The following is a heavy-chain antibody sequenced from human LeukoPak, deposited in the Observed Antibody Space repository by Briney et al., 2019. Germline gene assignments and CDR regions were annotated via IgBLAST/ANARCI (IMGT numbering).Heavy chain of an antibody. Sequence: GGSLRLSCAASGLTFSDYYMLWIDQAPAKGLEWVSYITNSVSTIYYADSVKGRFNISRDNAKNSLYLQMNSLNDGDTAGYYCARGAYSTIDLWGQGTLVTVSS. CDR3: ARGAYSTIDL. CDR2: ITNSVSTI. V-gene: IGHV3-11*04. D-gene: IGHD4-11*01. CDR1: GLTFSDYY. J-gene: IGHJ5*02.